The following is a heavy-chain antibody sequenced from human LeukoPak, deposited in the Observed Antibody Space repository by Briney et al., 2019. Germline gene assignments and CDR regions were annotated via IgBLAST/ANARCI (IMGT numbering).Heavy chain of an antibody. J-gene: IGHJ4*02. V-gene: IGHV3-20*04. Sequence: SGGSLRLSCAGSGFTFYDYGMSWVRQAPGKGLEWVSGINWNGGSTGYADSVKGRFTISRDNAKSSLYLQMNSLRAEDTALYYCASGGIYYGAAFDFWGQGSLVTVSA. CDR2: INWNGGST. CDR1: GFTFYDYG. CDR3: ASGGIYYGAAFDF. D-gene: IGHD1-26*01.